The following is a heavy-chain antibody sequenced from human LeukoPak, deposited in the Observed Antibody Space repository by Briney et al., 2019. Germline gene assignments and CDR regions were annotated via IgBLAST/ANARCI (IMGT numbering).Heavy chain of an antibody. Sequence: VKPGGSLRLPCAASGFTFSNAWMSWVRQAPGKGLEWVGRIKSKTDGGTTDYAAPVKGRFTISRDDSKNTLYLQMNSLKTEDTAVYYCTSSFGYYYGMDVWGQGTTVTVSS. CDR2: IKSKTDGGTT. CDR1: GFTFSNAW. J-gene: IGHJ6*02. V-gene: IGHV3-15*01. D-gene: IGHD3-10*01. CDR3: TSSFGYYYGMDV.